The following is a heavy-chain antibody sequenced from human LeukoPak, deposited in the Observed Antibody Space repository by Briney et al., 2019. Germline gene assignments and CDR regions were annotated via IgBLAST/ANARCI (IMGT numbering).Heavy chain of an antibody. J-gene: IGHJ4*02. D-gene: IGHD5-24*01. Sequence: SQTLSLTFAISGDSVSSNSAAWNWLRQSPSRGLEWLGRTYYRSKWYNDYAVSVKSRITINPDTSKNQFSLQLNSVTPEDTAVYYCAREGRDGYNYLESWGQGTLVTVSS. V-gene: IGHV6-1*01. CDR2: TYYRSKWYN. CDR1: GDSVSSNSAA. CDR3: AREGRDGYNYLES.